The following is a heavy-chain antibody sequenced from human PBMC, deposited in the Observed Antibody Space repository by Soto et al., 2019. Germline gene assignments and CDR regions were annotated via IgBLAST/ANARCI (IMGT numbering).Heavy chain of an antibody. CDR1: GFSLSTSGVG. V-gene: IGHV2-5*02. Sequence: SGPTLVNPTQTLTLTCTFSGFSLSTSGVGVGWIRQSPGKALEWLAHIYWDDDQRYSPSLKTRLTITKDTSNNQVVLTMTNMDPVDTPTYYCAHRVRGSASYSAFDIWGQGTMVTVSS. D-gene: IGHD3-10*01. J-gene: IGHJ3*02. CDR3: AHRVRGSASYSAFDI. CDR2: IYWDDDQ.